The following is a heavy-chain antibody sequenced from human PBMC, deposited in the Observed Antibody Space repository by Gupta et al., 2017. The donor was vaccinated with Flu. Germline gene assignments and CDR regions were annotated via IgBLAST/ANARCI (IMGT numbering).Heavy chain of an antibody. D-gene: IGHD1-26*01. CDR2: ISNDGSNQ. V-gene: IGHV3-30*18. Sequence: QEQVVESGGGVVQPGRSLRLSCAAPGFSFRNYGIHWVRQAPGKGLEWVAVISNDGSNQYYTDSFYGRFTISRENSKNTLYLQMNRIRTEQTAVYYCAKDWKWDRKNYGMNVWGQGTTVTVSS. J-gene: IGHJ6*02. CDR1: GFSFRNYG. CDR3: AKDWKWDRKNYGMNV.